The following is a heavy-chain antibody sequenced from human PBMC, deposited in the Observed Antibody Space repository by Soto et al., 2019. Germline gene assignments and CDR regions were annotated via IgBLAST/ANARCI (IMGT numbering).Heavy chain of an antibody. CDR3: AREGRSSLLSFDI. CDR2: IIPIFGTA. D-gene: IGHD2-15*01. V-gene: IGHV1-69*13. J-gene: IGHJ3*02. CDR1: GGTFSSYA. Sequence: GASVKVSCKASGGTFSSYAISWVRQAPGQGLEWMGGIIPIFGTANYAQKFQGRVTITADESTSTAYMELSSLRSEDTAVYYCAREGRSSLLSFDIWGQGTMVTVSS.